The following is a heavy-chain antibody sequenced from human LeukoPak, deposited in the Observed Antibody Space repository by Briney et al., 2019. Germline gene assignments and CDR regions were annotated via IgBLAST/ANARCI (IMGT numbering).Heavy chain of an antibody. CDR2: ISYDGSNK. D-gene: IGHD3-9*01. Sequence: GGSPRLSCAASGFTFSSYGMHWVRQAPGKGLEWVAVISYDGSNKYYADSVKGRFTISRDNSKNTLYLQMNSLRAEDTAVYYCASGGYFDWLLSFDYWGQGTLVTVSS. V-gene: IGHV3-30*03. J-gene: IGHJ4*02. CDR1: GFTFSSYG. CDR3: ASGGYFDWLLSFDY.